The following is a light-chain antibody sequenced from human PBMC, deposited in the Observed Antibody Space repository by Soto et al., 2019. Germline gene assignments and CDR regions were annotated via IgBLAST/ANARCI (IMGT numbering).Light chain of an antibody. CDR3: SSYTTSSTLLDV. CDR1: SSDVGGYNS. J-gene: IGLJ1*01. V-gene: IGLV2-14*01. Sequence: QSALTQPASVSGSPGQSITISCTGTSSDVGGYNSVSWYQQHPGKAPKLMIYEVSNRPSGVSNRFSGSKSGNTASLTISGLQAEDEADYYCSSYTTSSTLLDVFGTGTQLTVL. CDR2: EVS.